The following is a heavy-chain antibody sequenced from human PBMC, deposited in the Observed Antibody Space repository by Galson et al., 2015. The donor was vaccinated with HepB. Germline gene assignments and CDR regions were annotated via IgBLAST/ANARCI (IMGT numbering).Heavy chain of an antibody. J-gene: IGHJ6*02. CDR3: ARVGQIRFLEWLFSMDV. CDR1: GCTFTSYA. V-gene: IGHV1-3*01. Sequence: SVKVSCKASGCTFTSYAMHWVRQAPGQRLEWMGWINAGNGNTKYSQKFQGRVTITRDTSASTAYMELSSLRSEDTAVYYCARVGQIRFLEWLFSMDVWGQGTTVTVSS. D-gene: IGHD3-3*01. CDR2: INAGNGNT.